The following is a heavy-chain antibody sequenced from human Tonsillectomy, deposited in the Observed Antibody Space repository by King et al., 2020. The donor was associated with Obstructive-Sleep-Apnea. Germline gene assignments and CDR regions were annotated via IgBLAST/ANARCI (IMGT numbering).Heavy chain of an antibody. CDR1: GFTFSSYA. CDR3: ARPYNWNDQAPFDY. J-gene: IGHJ4*02. Sequence: QVQLVESGGGVVQPGRSLRLSCAASGFTFSSYAMHWVRQAPGKGLEWVAVISDDGSNKYYADSVKGRFTISRDNSKNTLYLQMNSLRAEDTAVYYCARPYNWNDQAPFDYWGQGTLVTVSS. D-gene: IGHD1-20*01. CDR2: ISDDGSNK. V-gene: IGHV3-30*04.